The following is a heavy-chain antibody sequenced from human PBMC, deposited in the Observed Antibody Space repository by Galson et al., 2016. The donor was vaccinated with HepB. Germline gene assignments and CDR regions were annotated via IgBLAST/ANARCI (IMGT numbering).Heavy chain of an antibody. CDR2: ISASGYST. V-gene: IGHV3-23*01. CDR3: AKESLNYYDNSGYSGYFDY. D-gene: IGHD3-22*01. J-gene: IGHJ4*02. Sequence: SLRLSCAASGFTFSNYAMAWVRQAPGKGLEWVSSISASGYSTYYADSVQGRFTISRDNSNNTLYLQMNSLRADDTAVFYCAKESLNYYDNSGYSGYFDYWGQGNLVTVSS. CDR1: GFTFSNYA.